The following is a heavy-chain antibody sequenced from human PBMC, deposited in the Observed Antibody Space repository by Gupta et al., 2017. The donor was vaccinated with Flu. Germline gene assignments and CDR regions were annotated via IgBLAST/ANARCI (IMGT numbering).Heavy chain of an antibody. D-gene: IGHD6-13*01. V-gene: IGHV3-30*18. Sequence: QVQLVESGGGVVQPGRSLRLSCAASGFTFSSYGMHWVRQAPGKGLEWVAVISYDGSNKYYADSVKGRFTISRDNSKNTLYLQMNSLRAEDTAVYYCAKDLVYGSSWGYYYYGMDVWGQGTTVTVSS. CDR2: ISYDGSNK. J-gene: IGHJ6*02. CDR3: AKDLVYGSSWGYYYYGMDV. CDR1: GFTFSSYG.